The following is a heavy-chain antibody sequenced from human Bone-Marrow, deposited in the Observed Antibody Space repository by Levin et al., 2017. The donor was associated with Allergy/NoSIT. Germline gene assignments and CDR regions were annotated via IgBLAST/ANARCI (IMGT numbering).Heavy chain of an antibody. CDR3: ARDLLLQGLYDILTGYGKGDAFDI. V-gene: IGHV3-21*01. Sequence: GGSLRLSCAASGFTFSSYSMNWVRQAPGKGLEWVSSISSSSSYIYYADSVKGRFTISRDNAKNSLYLQMNSLRAEDTAVYYCARDLLLQGLYDILTGYGKGDAFDIWGQETMVTVSS. J-gene: IGHJ3*02. CDR2: ISSSSSYI. D-gene: IGHD3-9*01. CDR1: GFTFSSYS.